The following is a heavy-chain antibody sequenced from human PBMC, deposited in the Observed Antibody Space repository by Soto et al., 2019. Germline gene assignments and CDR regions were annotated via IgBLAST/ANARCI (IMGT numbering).Heavy chain of an antibody. D-gene: IGHD5-12*01. CDR3: AKAVEMAATAFDI. CDR1: GYSFSTYW. Sequence: PGESLKISCEGSGYSFSTYWIGWVRQKPGKGLEWMGIIYPRDSDTTYGPSFQGQVTISADKSRNTAYLQWNSLKASDTAMYYCAKAVEMAATAFDIWGQGTMVTVSS. CDR2: IYPRDSDT. J-gene: IGHJ3*02. V-gene: IGHV5-51*01.